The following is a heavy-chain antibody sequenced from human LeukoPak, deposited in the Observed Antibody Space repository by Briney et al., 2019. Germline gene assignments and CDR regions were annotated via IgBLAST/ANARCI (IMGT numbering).Heavy chain of an antibody. J-gene: IGHJ4*02. CDR3: ARGYDFWSGYKVDY. Sequence: SETLSLTCTVSGGSISSYYWSWIRQPAGKGLEWIGRIYTSGSTNYKPSLKSRVTISVDTSKNQFSLKLSSVTAADTAVYYCARGYDFWSGYKVDYWGQGTLVTVSS. CDR2: IYTSGST. D-gene: IGHD3-3*01. CDR1: GGSISSYY. V-gene: IGHV4-4*07.